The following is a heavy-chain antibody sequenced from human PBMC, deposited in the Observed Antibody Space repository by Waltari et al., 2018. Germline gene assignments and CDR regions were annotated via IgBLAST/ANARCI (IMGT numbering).Heavy chain of an antibody. CDR2: IYQDGTVT. CDR1: GFTFSRFW. Sequence: EVQLVESGVGLVQPGGSLRLSCAASGFTFSRFWMSWVRQAPGKGLEWVANIYQDGTVTNYVDSVKGRFTTSRDNARNSLYLQMNSLRVDDTAVYYCVRDDDGGMGAVWGQGTTVTVSS. D-gene: IGHD3-16*01. V-gene: IGHV3-7*01. CDR3: VRDDDGGMGAV. J-gene: IGHJ6*02.